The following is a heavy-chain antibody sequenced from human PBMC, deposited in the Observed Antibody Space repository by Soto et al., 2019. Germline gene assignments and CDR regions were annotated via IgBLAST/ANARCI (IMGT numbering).Heavy chain of an antibody. J-gene: IGHJ4*02. Sequence: GASVKVSCKASGGTFSTSTFTWVRQAPGQGLEWMGRTIPLLNVADYAQDFQGRVTITADKSTSTAYMELTSLTSKDTAVYYCVRDSPIGSTYSGYDAIDSWGQGTLVTVS. CDR3: VRDSPIGSTYSGYDAIDS. CDR2: TIPLLNVA. CDR1: GGTFSTST. D-gene: IGHD5-12*01. V-gene: IGHV1-69*04.